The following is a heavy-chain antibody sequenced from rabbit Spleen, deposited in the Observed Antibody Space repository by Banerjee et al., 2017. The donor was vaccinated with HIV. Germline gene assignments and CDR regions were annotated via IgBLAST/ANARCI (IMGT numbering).Heavy chain of an antibody. CDR2: IGTATSGGT. J-gene: IGHJ4*01. CDR1: GIDFSSKS. Sequence: QEQLKESGGDLVKPGASLTLTCTASGIDFSSKSVYWVRQAPGKGLEWIACIGTATSGGTYYASWAKGRFTISKTSSTVDLKLTSLTAADTATYFCARRVVLYDWALDLWGQGTLVTVS. CDR3: ARRVVLYDWALDL. D-gene: IGHD3-3*01. V-gene: IGHV1S45*01.